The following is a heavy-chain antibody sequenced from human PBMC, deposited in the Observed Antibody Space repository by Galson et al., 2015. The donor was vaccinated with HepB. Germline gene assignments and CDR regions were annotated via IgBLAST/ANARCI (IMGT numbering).Heavy chain of an antibody. CDR2: INPSGGST. CDR3: ARSGSSSSYYYYYYMDV. D-gene: IGHD6-6*01. V-gene: IGHV1-46*03. J-gene: IGHJ6*03. Sequence: SVKVSCKASGYTFTSYYMHWVRQAPGQGLEWMGIINPSGGSTSYAQKFQGRVTMTRDTSTSTVYMELSSLRSEDTAVYYCARSGSSSSYYYYYYMDVWGKGTTVTVSS. CDR1: GYTFTSYY.